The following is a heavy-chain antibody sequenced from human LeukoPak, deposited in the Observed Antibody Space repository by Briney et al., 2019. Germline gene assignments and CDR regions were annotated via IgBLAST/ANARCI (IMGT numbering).Heavy chain of an antibody. CDR3: ASDRSYGPGGAALDI. V-gene: IGHV3-7*01. Sequence: PGGSLRLSCAASGFTFSSYWMSWVRQAPGKGLEWVANIKQDGNEKYYVDSVKGRFTISRDNAKKSLYLQLDSLRAEDTAVYYCASDRSYGPGGAALDIWGQGTMVTVSS. J-gene: IGHJ3*02. CDR1: GFTFSSYW. CDR2: IKQDGNEK. D-gene: IGHD4-17*01.